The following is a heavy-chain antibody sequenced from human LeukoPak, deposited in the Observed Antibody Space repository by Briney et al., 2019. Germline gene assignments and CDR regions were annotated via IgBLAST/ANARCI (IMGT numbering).Heavy chain of an antibody. CDR3: ANGGNSEPFDP. CDR2: INHSGGT. D-gene: IGHD4-23*01. Sequence: SETLSLTCAVYGGSFSSYYWSWIRQPPGKGLEWIGEINHSGGTNYNPSLKSRVTISVDTYKNQFSLKLSSVTAADTAVYYCANGGNSEPFDPWGQGTLVTVSS. J-gene: IGHJ5*02. CDR1: GGSFSSYY. V-gene: IGHV4-34*01.